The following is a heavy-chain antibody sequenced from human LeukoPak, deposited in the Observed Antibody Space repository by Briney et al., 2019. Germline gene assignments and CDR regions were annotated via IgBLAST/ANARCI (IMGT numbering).Heavy chain of an antibody. J-gene: IGHJ4*02. CDR1: GFTFSSYS. Sequence: PGGSLRLSCAASGFTFSSYSMNWVRQAPGKGLEWVSYISSSGSTIYYADSVKGRFTISRDNAKNSLYLQMNSLRAEDTAVYYCSWFGDWEYFDYWGQGTLVTVSS. CDR2: ISSSGSTI. V-gene: IGHV3-48*04. CDR3: SWFGDWEYFDY. D-gene: IGHD3-10*01.